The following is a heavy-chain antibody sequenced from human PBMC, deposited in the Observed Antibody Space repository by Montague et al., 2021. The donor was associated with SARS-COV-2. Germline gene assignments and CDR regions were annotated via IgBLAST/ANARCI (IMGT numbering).Heavy chain of an antibody. D-gene: IGHD4-23*01. V-gene: IGHV3-48*03. J-gene: IGHJ6*02. CDR1: GFTFSSYE. CDR3: AKNGGAHGLDV. Sequence: SLRLSCAASGFTFSSYEMNWVRQAPGKGLEWVSYITSSGSTIYYADSVKGRFTISRDNAKNSLYLQMDNLRAEDTAIYYCAKNGGAHGLDVWGQGTSVSVSS. CDR2: ITSSGSTI.